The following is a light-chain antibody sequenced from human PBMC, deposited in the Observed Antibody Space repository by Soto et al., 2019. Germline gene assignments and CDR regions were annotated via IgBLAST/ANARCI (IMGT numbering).Light chain of an antibody. J-gene: IGLJ1*01. CDR3: TSYTSSRTYV. V-gene: IGLV2-14*01. CDR1: SSDVGGYNY. Sequence: QSALTQPASVSGSPGQSITISCTGTSSDVGGYNYVSWYQQHPGKAPKLMIYDVSDRPSGVSNRFSGSKSGNTASLTISGLPSDDEADYYCTSYTSSRTYVFGTGTKVTVL. CDR2: DVS.